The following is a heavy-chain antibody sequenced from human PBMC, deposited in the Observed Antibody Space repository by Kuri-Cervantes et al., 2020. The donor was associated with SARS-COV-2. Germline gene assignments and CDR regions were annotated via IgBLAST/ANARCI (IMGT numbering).Heavy chain of an antibody. V-gene: IGHV1-46*01. CDR2: INPSGGST. CDR1: GYTFTSYY. D-gene: IGHD5-12*01. Sequence: ASVKVSCKTSGYTFTSYYMHWVRQAPGQGLEWMGIINPSGGSTSYAQTFQGRVTMTRDTSTSTVYMELSSLRSEDTAVYYCARSGYDRAGYFDYWGQGTLVTVSS. J-gene: IGHJ4*02. CDR3: ARSGYDRAGYFDY.